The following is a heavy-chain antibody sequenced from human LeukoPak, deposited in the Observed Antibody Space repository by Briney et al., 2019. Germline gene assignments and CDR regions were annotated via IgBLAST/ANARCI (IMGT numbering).Heavy chain of an antibody. CDR2: INGDGTTT. CDR3: ARDWCSSPNCYHVYMDV. V-gene: IGHV3-74*01. D-gene: IGHD2-2*01. Sequence: GGSLKLSCAGSGFTFSNYWMHWVRQVPGKGLVWVSHINGDGTTTNYADSVEGRFIISRDNAKKTLYLQMNGLRVEDTAVYYCARDWCSSPNCYHVYMDVWGKGTTVTVSS. J-gene: IGHJ6*03. CDR1: GFTFSNYW.